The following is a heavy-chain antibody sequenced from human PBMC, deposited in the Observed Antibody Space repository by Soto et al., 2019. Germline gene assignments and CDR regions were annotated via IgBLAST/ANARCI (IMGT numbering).Heavy chain of an antibody. J-gene: IGHJ4*02. V-gene: IGHV3-21*01. CDR1: GGSFTTYS. CDR3: ARANYYGSPGDFDD. CDR2: ISSSSSYI. Sequence: SSETLSLTCAVFGGSFTTYSWSWIRQSPGKGLEWVSSISSSSSYIYYADSVKGRFTISRDNAKNSLYLQMNSLRAEDTAVYYCARANYYGSPGDFDDWGQGTLVTVSS. D-gene: IGHD3-10*01.